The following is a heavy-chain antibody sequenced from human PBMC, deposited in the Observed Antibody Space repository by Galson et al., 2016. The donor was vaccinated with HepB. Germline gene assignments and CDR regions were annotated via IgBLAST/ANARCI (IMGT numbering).Heavy chain of an antibody. D-gene: IGHD6-19*01. CDR1: GFTFSLHT. Sequence: SLRLSCAASGFTFSLHTFNWVRQTPAKGLEWISYIGSSTRNISYADSVQGRFTISRDNANNSLFLQLNSLRDADTGVYFCARGGSGNFQYYSDYWGQGALVTVSS. CDR3: ARGGSGNFQYYSDY. V-gene: IGHV3-48*02. J-gene: IGHJ4*02. CDR2: IGSSTRNI.